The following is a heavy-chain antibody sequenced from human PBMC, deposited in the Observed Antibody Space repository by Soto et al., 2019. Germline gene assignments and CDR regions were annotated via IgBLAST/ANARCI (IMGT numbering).Heavy chain of an antibody. CDR3: TREGLAASGSLDY. CDR2: TYYRSRWYN. D-gene: IGHD6-13*01. Sequence: SQTLSLTCAISGDSVSSNSAAWNWIRQSPSRDLEWLGRTYYRSRWYNDYAVSVKSRITINPDTSKNQFSLQLNSVTPEDTAVYFCTREGLAASGSLDYWGQGTLVTVSS. V-gene: IGHV6-1*01. J-gene: IGHJ4*02. CDR1: GDSVSSNSAA.